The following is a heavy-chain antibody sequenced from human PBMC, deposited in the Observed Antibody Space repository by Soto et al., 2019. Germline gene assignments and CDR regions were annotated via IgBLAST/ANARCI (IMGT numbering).Heavy chain of an antibody. Sequence: GASVKFSCKASGGTFSSYAISWVRQAPGQGLEWMGGIIPIFGTANYAQKFQGRVTITADESTSTAYMELSSLRSEDTVVYYCARDVGSGSPSAFDIWGQGTMVTVSS. CDR3: ARDVGSGSPSAFDI. J-gene: IGHJ3*02. CDR2: IIPIFGTA. CDR1: GGTFSSYA. D-gene: IGHD3-10*01. V-gene: IGHV1-69*13.